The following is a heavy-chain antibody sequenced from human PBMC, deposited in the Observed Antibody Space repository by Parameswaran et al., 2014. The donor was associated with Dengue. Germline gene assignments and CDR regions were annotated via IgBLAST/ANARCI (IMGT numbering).Heavy chain of an antibody. J-gene: IGHJ4*02. Sequence: VRQMPGKGLEWMGIIYPGDSDTRYSPSFQGQVTISADKSISTAYLQWSSLKASDTAMYYCARRGWNKEEFDYWGQGTLVTVSS. D-gene: IGHD1/OR15-1a*01. CDR3: ARRGWNKEEFDY. V-gene: IGHV5-51*01. CDR2: IYPGDSDT.